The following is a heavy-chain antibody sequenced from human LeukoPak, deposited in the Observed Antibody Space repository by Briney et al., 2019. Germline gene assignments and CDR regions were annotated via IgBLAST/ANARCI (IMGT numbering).Heavy chain of an antibody. V-gene: IGHV4-59*01. J-gene: IGHJ5*02. CDR1: GGAISSYY. Sequence: SETLSLTCTVSGGAISSYYWSWIRQPPGKGLEWIGYIYYSGSTNYNPSLKSRVTISVDTSKNQFSLKLSSVTAADTAVYYCARGRIAPMVRGVNWFDPWGQGTLVTVSS. CDR3: ARGRIAPMVRGVNWFDP. CDR2: IYYSGST. D-gene: IGHD3-10*01.